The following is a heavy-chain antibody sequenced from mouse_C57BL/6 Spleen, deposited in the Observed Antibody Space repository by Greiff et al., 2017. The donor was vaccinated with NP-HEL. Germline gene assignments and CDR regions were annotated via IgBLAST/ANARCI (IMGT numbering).Heavy chain of an antibody. D-gene: IGHD1-1*01. CDR1: GYAFSSYW. J-gene: IGHJ4*01. CDR3: ARWDYYGSSYGAMDY. CDR2: IYPGDGDT. V-gene: IGHV1-80*01. Sequence: QLQQSGAELVKPGASVKISCKASGYAFSSYWMNWVKQRPGKGLEWIGQIYPGDGDTNYNGKFKGKATLTADKSSSTAYMQLSSLTSEDSAVYFWARWDYYGSSYGAMDYWGQGTSVTVSS.